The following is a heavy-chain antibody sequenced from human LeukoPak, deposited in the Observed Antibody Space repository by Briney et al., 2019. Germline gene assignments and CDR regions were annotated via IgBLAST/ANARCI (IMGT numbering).Heavy chain of an antibody. V-gene: IGHV4-59*08. D-gene: IGHD3-3*01. CDR1: GGSITSYF. J-gene: IGHJ5*02. Sequence: PSETLSLTCTVSGGSITSYFWSWIRQPPGKGLEWIGYIFYTGRTNFNPSLKGRVTISVDTSKNQFSLKLSSVTAADTAVYYCARLKLMEWSPGWFDPWGQGTLVTVSS. CDR2: IFYTGRT. CDR3: ARLKLMEWSPGWFDP.